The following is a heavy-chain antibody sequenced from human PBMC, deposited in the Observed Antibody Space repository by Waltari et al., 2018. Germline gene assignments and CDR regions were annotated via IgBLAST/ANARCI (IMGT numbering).Heavy chain of an antibody. CDR1: GFAFANYG. CDR2: IRGSGGTT. J-gene: IGHJ4*02. CDR3: AKSSGSYYEVFDY. Sequence: EVRLVESGGGLVQPGGSLRLSCAASGFAFANYGMSWVRQAAGKGLGCVSSIRGSGGTTYYADSVKGRFTMSKANSKTTLFLQMNSLRVDDTADYYCAKSSGSYYEVFDYWGRGTLVTVSS. D-gene: IGHD1-26*01. V-gene: IGHV3-23*04.